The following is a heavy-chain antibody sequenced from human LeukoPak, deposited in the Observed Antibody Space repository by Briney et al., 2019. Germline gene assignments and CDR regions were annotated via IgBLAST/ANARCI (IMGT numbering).Heavy chain of an antibody. CDR2: INPNSGNT. Sequence: ASVKVSCKASGYTFTSYDINWVRQATGQGLEWMGWINPNSGNTGYAQKFQGGVTMTRNTSISTAYMELSSLRSEDTAVYYCARAYCTNGVCYTAWFDPWGQGTLVTVSS. V-gene: IGHV1-8*01. J-gene: IGHJ5*02. D-gene: IGHD2-8*01. CDR1: GYTFTSYD. CDR3: ARAYCTNGVCYTAWFDP.